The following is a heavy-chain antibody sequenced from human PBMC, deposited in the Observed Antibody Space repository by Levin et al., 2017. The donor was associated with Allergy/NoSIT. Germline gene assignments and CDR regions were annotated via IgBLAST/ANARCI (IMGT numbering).Heavy chain of an antibody. V-gene: IGHV3-15*07. CDR2: IKTKAEGAST. Sequence: GGSLRLSCTASGFTFTDAWMNWVRQAPGKGLEWVGRIKTKAEGASTDYAAPLKGRFTISRDDSKNTLYLQMNSLETEDTAVYYCSLQYFDSWGQGTLVAVSS. J-gene: IGHJ4*02. CDR1: GFTFTDAW. CDR3: SLQYFDS. D-gene: IGHD5-24*01.